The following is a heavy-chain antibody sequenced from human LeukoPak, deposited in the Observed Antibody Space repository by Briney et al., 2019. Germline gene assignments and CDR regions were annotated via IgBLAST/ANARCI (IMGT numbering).Heavy chain of an antibody. V-gene: IGHV3-30*18. CDR2: ISYDGSNK. Sequence: PGGSLRLSCAASGFTFSSYGMHWVRQAPGKGLEWVAIISYDGSNKYYADSVKGRFTISRDNSKNTLYLQMNSLRAEDTAVYYCAKSDSSSWYVFDYWGQGTLVTVSS. CDR3: AKSDSSSWYVFDY. J-gene: IGHJ4*02. CDR1: GFTFSSYG. D-gene: IGHD6-13*01.